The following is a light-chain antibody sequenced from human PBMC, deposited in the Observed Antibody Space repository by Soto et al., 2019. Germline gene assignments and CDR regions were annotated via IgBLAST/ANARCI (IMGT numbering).Light chain of an antibody. V-gene: IGLV2-14*01. CDR1: SSDVGGYNY. Sequence: QSALTQPASVSGSPGQSITISCTGTSSDVGGYNYVSWYQHLPGKAPKLMIYEVSNRPSGVSNRFSGSKSGNTASLTISGLQAEDEADYYCSSYTSSSTLFGGGTKLTVL. CDR2: EVS. CDR3: SSYTSSSTL. J-gene: IGLJ2*01.